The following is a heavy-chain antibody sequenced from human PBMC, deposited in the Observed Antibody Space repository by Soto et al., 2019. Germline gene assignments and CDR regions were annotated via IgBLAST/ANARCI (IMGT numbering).Heavy chain of an antibody. CDR1: GFTFGDCW. V-gene: IGHV3-74*03. Sequence: GSLRLSCAASGFTFGDCWMHWVRQPPGKGPEWFSRMTCDGRTIKYADSVKGRFTASRDNAKITLYLQMNRLRADDAAVYYCATAEVDXWGPVTLVTVSX. CDR2: MTCDGRTI. J-gene: IGHJ5*02. CDR3: ATAEVDX.